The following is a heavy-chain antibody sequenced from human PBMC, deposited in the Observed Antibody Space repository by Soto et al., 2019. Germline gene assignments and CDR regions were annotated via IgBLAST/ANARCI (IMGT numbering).Heavy chain of an antibody. D-gene: IGHD6-19*01. J-gene: IGHJ4*02. Sequence: GASVKVSCKASGYTFTSYGISWVRQAPGQGLEWMGWISAYNGNTNYAQKLQGRVTMTTDTSTSTAYMELRSLRSDDTAVYYCARVQPAPVAAKGYFDYWGQGTLVTVSS. CDR2: ISAYNGNT. CDR3: ARVQPAPVAAKGYFDY. CDR1: GYTFTSYG. V-gene: IGHV1-18*01.